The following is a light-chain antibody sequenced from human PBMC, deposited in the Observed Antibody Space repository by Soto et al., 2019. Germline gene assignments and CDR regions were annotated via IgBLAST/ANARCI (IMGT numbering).Light chain of an antibody. V-gene: IGKV1-5*03. CDR3: QQYSTSPT. Sequence: DIQLTQSPSTLSASVGDRVTITCRASQSVSRWLAWYQQKPGKPPRLLIYATRDLENGVPERFSGSGSGTEFTLTINSLQPDDFGTYYCQQYSTSPTFGQGTRLELK. CDR1: QSVSRW. CDR2: ATR. J-gene: IGKJ2*01.